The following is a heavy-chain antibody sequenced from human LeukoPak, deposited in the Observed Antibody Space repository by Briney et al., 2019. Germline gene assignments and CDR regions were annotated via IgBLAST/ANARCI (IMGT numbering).Heavy chain of an antibody. CDR2: IKPDGNEQ. V-gene: IGHV3-7*01. J-gene: IGHJ4*02. CDR1: GFIFSDYW. CDR3: GRGDGYLVDH. Sequence: PGGSLRLSCAASGFIFSDYWMGWVRQAPGKGPEWVASIKPDGNEQYYVDSVKGRFTISRDDARTSLFLQMNSLRAEDTGVYYCGRGDGYLVDHWGQGTLVTVST. D-gene: IGHD5-24*01.